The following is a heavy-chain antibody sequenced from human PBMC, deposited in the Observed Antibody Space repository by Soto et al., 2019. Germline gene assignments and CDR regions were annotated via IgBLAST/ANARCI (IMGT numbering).Heavy chain of an antibody. CDR1: GLTFSDNY. CDR2: IRDRVHSYST. CDR3: VCLWSVTGSRDY. J-gene: IGHJ4*02. D-gene: IGHD2-21*01. V-gene: IGHV3-72*01. Sequence: EVQLVESGGGLVQPGGSLRLSCAVSGLTFSDNYMGWVRQAPGKGLDWVGRIRDRVHSYSTEYAASVKGRFTISRDDSRNALYLQMNSLKMEDTAVFYCVCLWSVTGSRDYWGRGTLVTVSS.